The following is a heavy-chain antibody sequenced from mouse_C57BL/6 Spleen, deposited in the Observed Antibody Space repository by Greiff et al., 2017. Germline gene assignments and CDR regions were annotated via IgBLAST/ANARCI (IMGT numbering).Heavy chain of an antibody. V-gene: IGHV1-26*01. CDR1: GYTFTDYY. Sequence: EVQLQQSGPELVKPGASVKISCKASGYTFTDYYMNWVKQSHGKSLEWIGDINPNNGGTSYNQKFKGKATLTVDKSSSTAYMELRSLTSEDSAVYYCASSSYSSGRFAYWGQGTLVTVSA. D-gene: IGHD3-2*02. CDR2: INPNNGGT. J-gene: IGHJ3*01. CDR3: ASSSYSSGRFAY.